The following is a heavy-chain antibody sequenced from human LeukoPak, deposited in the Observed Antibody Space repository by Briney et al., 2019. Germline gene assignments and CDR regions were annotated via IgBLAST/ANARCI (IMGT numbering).Heavy chain of an antibody. D-gene: IGHD3-3*01. J-gene: IGHJ4*02. CDR1: GGSISSGDYY. CDR2: IYYSGST. CDR3: ASMYDFWSGYYY. V-gene: IGHV4-30-4*08. Sequence: SQTLSLTCTVSGGSISSGDYYWSWIRQPPGKGLEWIGYIYYSGSTCYNPSLKSRVTISVDTSKNQFSLKLSSVTAADTAVYYCASMYDFWSGYYYWGQGTLVTVSS.